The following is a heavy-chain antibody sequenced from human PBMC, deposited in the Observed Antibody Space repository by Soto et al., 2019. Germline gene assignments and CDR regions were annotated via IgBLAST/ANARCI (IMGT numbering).Heavy chain of an antibody. CDR1: GFAFNTAW. J-gene: IGHJ4*02. D-gene: IGHD1-1*01. CDR2: IKSISSGGTT. V-gene: IGHV3-15*01. CDR3: ATGGRWAGTTLEY. Sequence: EVQLVESGGGLVKPGGSLRLSCTVSGFAFNTAWMTWVRQSPGKGLEWVGRIKSISSGGTTEYAAPVKGRFTISRDDSKNTVFLQTSSLKREDTALYYCATGGRWAGTTLEYWGQGTQVTVSS.